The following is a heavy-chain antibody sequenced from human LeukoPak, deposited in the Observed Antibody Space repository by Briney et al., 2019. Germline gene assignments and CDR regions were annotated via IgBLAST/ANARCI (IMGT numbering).Heavy chain of an antibody. J-gene: IGHJ3*02. V-gene: IGHV3-7*01. CDR2: INQDGSEK. CDR1: GFIFSNYW. Sequence: GGSLRLSCAASGFIFSNYWMSWVRQAPGKGLEWVANINQDGSEKYYADSVKGRFTISRDNSKNTLYLQMNSLRAEDTAVYYCAKDGLDCSSTSCRDKDAFDIWGQGTMVTVSS. D-gene: IGHD2-2*01. CDR3: AKDGLDCSSTSCRDKDAFDI.